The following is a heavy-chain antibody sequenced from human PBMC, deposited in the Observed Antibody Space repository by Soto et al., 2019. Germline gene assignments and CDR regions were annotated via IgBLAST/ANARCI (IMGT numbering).Heavy chain of an antibody. Sequence: GGSLRLSCAASGFTFTGYWMSWVRQTPDKGLEWVANVEPDGSGQYYVDSVKGRFTISRDNAKNSVYLQMNSLRAEDTAVYFCVRDGPGGFLDYWGLGTLVTVSS. CDR1: GFTFTGYW. V-gene: IGHV3-7*01. J-gene: IGHJ4*02. CDR3: VRDGPGGFLDY. CDR2: VEPDGSGQ. D-gene: IGHD3-16*01.